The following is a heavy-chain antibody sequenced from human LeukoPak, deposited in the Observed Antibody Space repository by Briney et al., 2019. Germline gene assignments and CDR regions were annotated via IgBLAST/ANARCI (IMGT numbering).Heavy chain of an antibody. CDR1: GGSISSYY. V-gene: IGHV4-59*08. CDR2: IYYSGST. J-gene: IGHJ4*02. D-gene: IGHD2-15*01. Sequence: SETLSLTCTVSGGSISSYYWSWIRQPPGKGLEWIGYIYYSGSTNYNPSLKSRVTISVDTSKNQFSLKLRSVTAADTAVYYCARGRYCSGGSCYYLPFDYWGQGTLVTVSS. CDR3: ARGRYCSGGSCYYLPFDY.